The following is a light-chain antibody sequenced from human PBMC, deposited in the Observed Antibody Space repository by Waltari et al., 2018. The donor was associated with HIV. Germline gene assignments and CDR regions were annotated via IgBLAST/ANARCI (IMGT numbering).Light chain of an antibody. CDR1: QSLLHSDGYNY. Sequence: EIVMTQSPVSLPVAPGEPASISCRSSQSLLHSDGYNYLHWFLQKPGQSPQLLIYLSSNRASGVPDRFSGSGSGTDFTLKISRVEAEDVGIYFCMQALQTPPAWTFGQGTKVEIK. CDR2: LSS. V-gene: IGKV2-28*01. CDR3: MQALQTPPAWT. J-gene: IGKJ1*01.